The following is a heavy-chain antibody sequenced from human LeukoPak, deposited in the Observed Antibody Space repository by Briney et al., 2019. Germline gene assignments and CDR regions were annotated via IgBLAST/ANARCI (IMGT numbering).Heavy chain of an antibody. D-gene: IGHD5-18*01. Sequence: PSETLSLTCTVSGGSISRYYWSWIRQPPGKGLEWIGYIYYSGSTNYNPSLKSRVTISVDTSKNQFSLKLSSVTAADTAVYYCARETRYSYGYRTFDYWGQGTLVTVSS. CDR3: ARETRYSYGYRTFDY. CDR2: IYYSGST. CDR1: GGSISRYY. V-gene: IGHV4-59*01. J-gene: IGHJ4*02.